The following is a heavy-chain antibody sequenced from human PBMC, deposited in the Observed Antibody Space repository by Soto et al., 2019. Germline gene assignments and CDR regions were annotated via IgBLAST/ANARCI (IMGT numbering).Heavy chain of an antibody. Sequence: QVQLVESGGGVVQPGRSLRLSCAASGFTFSSYGMHWVRQAPGKGLEWVAVISYHGSDQYYADSVKGRYTISRDNSKNTVHLQMNSLRADDTAVCYCAKEVRYYYDSRGVDAFDIWGQGTVVTVSS. CDR3: AKEVRYYYDSRGVDAFDI. V-gene: IGHV3-30*18. D-gene: IGHD3-22*01. J-gene: IGHJ3*02. CDR1: GFTFSSYG. CDR2: ISYHGSDQ.